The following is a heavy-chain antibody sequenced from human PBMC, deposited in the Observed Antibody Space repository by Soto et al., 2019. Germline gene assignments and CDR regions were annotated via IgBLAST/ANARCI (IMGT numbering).Heavy chain of an antibody. V-gene: IGHV4-39*01. D-gene: IGHD6-13*01. CDR1: GGSISSSSYY. J-gene: IGHJ5*02. Sequence: QLQLQESGPGLVKPSETLSLTCTVSGGSISSSSYYWGWIRQPPGKGLEWIGSIYYSGSTYYNPSPKSRRPISVDTAKNQFSLKLSSVTAADTAVYYCARRGSSWPRRAWFDPWGQGTLVTVSS. CDR2: IYYSGST. CDR3: ARRGSSWPRRAWFDP.